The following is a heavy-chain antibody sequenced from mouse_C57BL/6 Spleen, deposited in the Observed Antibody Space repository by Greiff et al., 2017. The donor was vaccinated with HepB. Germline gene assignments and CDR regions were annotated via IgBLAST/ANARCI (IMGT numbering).Heavy chain of an antibody. CDR1: GFNIKDDY. D-gene: IGHD1-1*01. CDR3: TFYGSSYVWYFDV. V-gene: IGHV14-4*01. J-gene: IGHJ1*03. CDR2: IDPENGDT. Sequence: VQLKQSGAELVRPGASVKLSCTASGFNIKDDYMHWVKQRPEQGLEWIGWIDPENGDTEYASKFQGKATITADTSSNTAYLQLSSLTSEDTAVYYCTFYGSSYVWYFDVWGTGTTVTVSS.